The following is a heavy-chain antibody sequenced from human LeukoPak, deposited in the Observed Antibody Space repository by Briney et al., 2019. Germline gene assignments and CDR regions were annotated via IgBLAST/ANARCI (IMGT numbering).Heavy chain of an antibody. Sequence: GESLKISCKGSGYTFTSYWIGWVRQMPGKGLEWMGIIYPGDSDTRYSPSFQGQVTISADKSISTAYLQWSSLKASDTAMYYCARIGYCSSTSCYISPPNFDYWGQGTLVTVSS. CDR2: IYPGDSDT. CDR3: ARIGYCSSTSCYISPPNFDY. D-gene: IGHD2-2*02. CDR1: GYTFTSYW. J-gene: IGHJ4*02. V-gene: IGHV5-51*01.